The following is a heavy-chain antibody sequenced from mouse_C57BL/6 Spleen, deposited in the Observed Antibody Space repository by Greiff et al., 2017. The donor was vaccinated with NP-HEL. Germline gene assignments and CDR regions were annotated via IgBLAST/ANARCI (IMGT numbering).Heavy chain of an antibody. D-gene: IGHD2-1*01. J-gene: IGHJ3*01. V-gene: IGHV6-6*01. Sequence: EVKLQESGGGLVQPGGSMKLSCAASGFTFSDAWMDWVRQSPEKGLEWVAEIRNKANNHATYYAESVKGRFTISRDDSKSSVYLQMNSLRAEDTGIYYCTRRGDLLWAFAYWGQGTLVTVSA. CDR3: TRRGDLLWAFAY. CDR2: IRNKANNHAT. CDR1: GFTFSDAW.